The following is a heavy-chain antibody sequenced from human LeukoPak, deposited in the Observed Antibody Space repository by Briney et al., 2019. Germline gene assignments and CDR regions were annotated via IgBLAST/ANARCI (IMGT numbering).Heavy chain of an antibody. CDR1: GGSLSGYR. J-gene: IGHJ4*02. CDR3: VRDRELTY. Sequence: SETLSLTCAVYGGSLSGYRWSWIRQAPGKGLEWIGEISHSGDTHYNTSLKSRVTVSVDTSKNQFSLRLTSMTAADAAVYYCVRDRELTYWGQGTLVTVSS. V-gene: IGHV4-34*01. CDR2: ISHSGDT. D-gene: IGHD5-24*01.